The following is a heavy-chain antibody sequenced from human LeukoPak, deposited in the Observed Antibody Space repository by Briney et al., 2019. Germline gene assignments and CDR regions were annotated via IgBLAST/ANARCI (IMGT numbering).Heavy chain of an antibody. V-gene: IGHV3-48*02. D-gene: IGHD3-3*01. CDR1: GFTFSSYN. CDR2: ISRSSDTT. Sequence: PGGSLRLSCVASGFTFSSYNMKWVRQAPGKGLEWVSYISRSSDTTYYADSVKGRFTISRDNAKNPLYLQMNNLGDDDTAVYFCASVFGVTRIDYWGQGTLVTVSS. J-gene: IGHJ4*02. CDR3: ASVFGVTRIDY.